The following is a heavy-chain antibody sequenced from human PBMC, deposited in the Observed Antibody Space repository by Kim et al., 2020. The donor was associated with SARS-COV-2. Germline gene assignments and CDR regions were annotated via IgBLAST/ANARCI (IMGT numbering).Heavy chain of an antibody. CDR3: ARDPYCSSTSCWWGKVGMDV. CDR2: IIPIFGTA. V-gene: IGHV1-69*13. J-gene: IGHJ6*02. D-gene: IGHD2-2*01. CDR1: GGTFSSYA. Sequence: SVKVSCKASGGTFSSYAISWVRQAPGQGLEWMGGIIPIFGTANYAQKFQGRVTITADESTSTAYMELSSLRSEDTAVYYCARDPYCSSTSCWWGKVGMDVWGQGTTVTVSS.